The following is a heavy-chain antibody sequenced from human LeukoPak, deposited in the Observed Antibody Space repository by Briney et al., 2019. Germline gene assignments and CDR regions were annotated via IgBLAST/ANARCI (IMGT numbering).Heavy chain of an antibody. Sequence: SETLSLTRTVSGGSITVSSYYWGWIRQPPGKGLEWIGTIFYTGSTFYTPSLKSRVTLSVDRSKNQFSLNLRSVTAADTAVYFCARVPCSYCEKTSCFNFDQWGQGSLVTVSS. D-gene: IGHD2-2*01. CDR1: GGSITVSSYY. V-gene: IGHV4-39*02. CDR2: IFYTGST. CDR3: ARVPCSYCEKTSCFNFDQ. J-gene: IGHJ4*02.